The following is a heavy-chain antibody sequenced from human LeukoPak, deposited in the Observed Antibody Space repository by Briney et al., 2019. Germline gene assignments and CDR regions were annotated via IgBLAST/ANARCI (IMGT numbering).Heavy chain of an antibody. CDR3: ARDLNTIFGVATAGAFDI. CDR1: GGSISSYY. Sequence: SETLSLTCTVSGGSISSYYWSWIRQPPGKGLEWIGYIYYSGSTNYNPSLKSRVTISVDTSKNQFSLKLSSVTAADTAVYYCARDLNTIFGVATAGAFDIWGQGTMVTVSS. D-gene: IGHD3-3*01. J-gene: IGHJ3*02. V-gene: IGHV4-59*01. CDR2: IYYSGST.